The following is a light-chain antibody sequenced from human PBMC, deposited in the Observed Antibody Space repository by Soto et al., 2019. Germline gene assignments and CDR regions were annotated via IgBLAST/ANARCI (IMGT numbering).Light chain of an antibody. CDR3: SSYTSSSTVV. CDR1: SSDVGGYNF. V-gene: IGLV2-14*01. Sequence: QSALTQPASVSGSPGQSITMSCTGTSSDVGGYNFVSWYQQLPGKAPKLMIYDVSDRPSGVSNRFSGSKSGNTASLTISGLHAEDEADYYCSSYTSSSTVVFGGGTKLTVL. J-gene: IGLJ2*01. CDR2: DVS.